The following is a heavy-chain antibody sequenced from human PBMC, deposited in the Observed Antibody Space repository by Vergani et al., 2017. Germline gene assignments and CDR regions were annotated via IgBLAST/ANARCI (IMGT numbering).Heavy chain of an antibody. CDR3: TTPTKWELRYYFDY. Sequence: QLVESGGGWVKPGGSLRLSCAASGFTFSDYYMSWIRQAPGKGLEWVSYISSSGSTIYYADSVKGRFTISRDNAKNSLYLQMNSLKTEDTAVYYCTTPTKWELRYYFDYWGQGTLVTVSS. CDR1: GFTFSDYY. CDR2: ISSSGSTI. J-gene: IGHJ4*02. V-gene: IGHV3-11*01. D-gene: IGHD3-9*01.